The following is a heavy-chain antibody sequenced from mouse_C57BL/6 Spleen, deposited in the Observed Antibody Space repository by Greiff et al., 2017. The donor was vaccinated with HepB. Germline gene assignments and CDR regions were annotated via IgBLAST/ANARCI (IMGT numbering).Heavy chain of an antibody. V-gene: IGHV1-15*01. Sequence: VKLVESGAELVRPGASVTLSCKASGYTFTDYEMHWVKQTPVHGLEWIGAIDPETGGTAYNQKFKGKAILTADKSSSTAYMELRSLTSEDSAVYYCTRPYYYGSSYCAYWGQGTLVTVSA. CDR3: TRPYYYGSSYCAY. CDR1: GYTFTDYE. J-gene: IGHJ3*01. D-gene: IGHD1-1*01. CDR2: IDPETGGT.